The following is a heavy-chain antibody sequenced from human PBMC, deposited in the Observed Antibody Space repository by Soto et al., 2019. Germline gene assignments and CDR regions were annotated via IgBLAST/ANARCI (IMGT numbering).Heavy chain of an antibody. CDR2: IHYSGST. V-gene: IGHV4-39*01. CDR1: GGSIRDTSYY. CDR3: ARPGNYGSGSYLYYLDY. Sequence: SETLSLTCSVSGGSIRDTSYYWTWIRQPPGKGPEWIGSIHYSGSTYYTPSLKSRVTTSVDTSKNQFSLKLSSVTAADTAVYYCARPGNYGSGSYLYYLDYWGQGTLVTVSS. J-gene: IGHJ4*02. D-gene: IGHD3-10*01.